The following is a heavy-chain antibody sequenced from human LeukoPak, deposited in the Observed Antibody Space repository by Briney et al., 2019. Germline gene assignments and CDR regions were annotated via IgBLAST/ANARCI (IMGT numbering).Heavy chain of an antibody. D-gene: IGHD6-13*01. CDR2: IYYSETA. CDR1: GDSIRSYY. Sequence: PSETLSLTCTVSGDSIRSYYWSWIRQPPGKGLEWIGYIYYSETANYNPSLESRVTISVDTSKNQFSLKLTSVTAADTAVYYCARVYYSSSYDYWYFDLWGRGTLVTVSS. CDR3: ARVYYSSSYDYWYFDL. J-gene: IGHJ2*01. V-gene: IGHV4-59*01.